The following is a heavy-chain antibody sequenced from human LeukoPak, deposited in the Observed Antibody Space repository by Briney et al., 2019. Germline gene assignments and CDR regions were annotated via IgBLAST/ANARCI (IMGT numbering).Heavy chain of an antibody. D-gene: IGHD3-9*01. Sequence: GGSLRLSCAASGFTFSSYEMSWVRQAPGKGLEWVANIKQDGSEKYYVDSVKGRFTISRDNAKNSLYLQMNSLRAEDTAVYYCARNILTGYALDYWGQGTLVTVSS. V-gene: IGHV3-7*01. CDR2: IKQDGSEK. J-gene: IGHJ4*02. CDR3: ARNILTGYALDY. CDR1: GFTFSSYE.